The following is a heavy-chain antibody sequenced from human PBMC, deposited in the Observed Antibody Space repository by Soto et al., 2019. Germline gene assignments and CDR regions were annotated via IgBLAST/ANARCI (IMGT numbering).Heavy chain of an antibody. Sequence: PSETLSLTCTFSGGSISSYYWSWIRQPAGKGLEWIGRIYTSGSTNYNPSLKSRVTMSVDTSKNQFSLRSEDTAVYYCATDLVATVVTPLRYGMDVWGQGTTVTVSS. CDR1: GGSISSYY. CDR3: ATDLVATVVTPLRYGMDV. CDR2: IYTSGST. D-gene: IGHD5-12*01. J-gene: IGHJ6*02. V-gene: IGHV4-4*07.